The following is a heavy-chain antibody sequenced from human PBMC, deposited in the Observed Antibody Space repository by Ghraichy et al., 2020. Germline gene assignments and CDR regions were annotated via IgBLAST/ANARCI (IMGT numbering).Heavy chain of an antibody. Sequence: GGSLRLSCAASGFTVSSNYMSWVRQAPGKGLEWVSVIYSGGSTYYADSVKGRFTISRDNSKNTLYLQMNSLRAEDTAVYYCARARGAVAGHYYYGMDVWGQGTTVTVSS. D-gene: IGHD6-19*01. CDR1: GFTVSSNY. J-gene: IGHJ6*02. CDR3: ARARGAVAGHYYYGMDV. CDR2: IYSGGST. V-gene: IGHV3-66*01.